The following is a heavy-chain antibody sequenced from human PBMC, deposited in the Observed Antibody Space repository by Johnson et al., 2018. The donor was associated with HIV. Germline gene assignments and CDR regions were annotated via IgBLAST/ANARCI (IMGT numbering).Heavy chain of an antibody. Sequence: QMLLVESGGGLVKPGGSQRLSCAASGFTFSDYYMSWVRQAPGKGLEWISYISSSGSTIYYADSVKGRFTISRDNAKKSIYLQMNSLRAEDTAVYYCARDSPWELTAFDIWGQGTMVTVSS. J-gene: IGHJ3*02. CDR3: ARDSPWELTAFDI. CDR2: ISSSGSTI. V-gene: IGHV3-11*04. D-gene: IGHD1-26*01. CDR1: GFTFSDYY.